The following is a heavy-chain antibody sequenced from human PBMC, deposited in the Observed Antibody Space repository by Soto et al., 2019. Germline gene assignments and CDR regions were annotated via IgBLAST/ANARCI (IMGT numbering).Heavy chain of an antibody. CDR1: GFTFSDYY. CDR2: ISSSGSTI. CDR3: ASEVYSCCLPPYYYDYRMDV. D-gene: IGHD6-13*01. J-gene: IGHJ6*02. V-gene: IGHV3-11*01. Sequence: QVQLVESGGGLVKPGGSLRLSCAASGFTFSDYYMSWIRQAPGKGLEWVSYISSSGSTIYYADSVKGRCTISRDNAQNSLSLQLTILRAEDTSGYYCASEVYSCCLPPYYYDYRMDVWGQGTTVTVSS.